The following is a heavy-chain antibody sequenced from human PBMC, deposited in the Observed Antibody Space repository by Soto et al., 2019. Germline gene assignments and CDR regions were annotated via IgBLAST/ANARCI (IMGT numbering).Heavy chain of an antibody. D-gene: IGHD3-10*01. CDR1: GGSFSGYY. Sequence: SETLSLTCAVYGGSFSGYYWSWIRQPPGKGLEWIGEINHSGSTNYNPSLKSRVTISVDTSKNQFSLKLSSVTAADTAVYYCARARGYYPRAYYLDYWGQGTLVTVSS. J-gene: IGHJ4*02. V-gene: IGHV4-34*01. CDR3: ARARGYYPRAYYLDY. CDR2: INHSGST.